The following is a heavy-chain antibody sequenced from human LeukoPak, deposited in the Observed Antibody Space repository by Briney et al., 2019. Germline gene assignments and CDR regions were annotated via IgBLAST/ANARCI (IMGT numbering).Heavy chain of an antibody. D-gene: IGHD5-24*01. J-gene: IGHJ4*02. CDR2: ISSSSSYT. CDR1: GFTFSDYY. V-gene: IGHV3-11*05. CDR3: ARGGGRDGYPFDY. Sequence: GGSLRLSCAVSGFTFSDYYMSWIRQAPGKGLEWVSYISSSSSYTKYADSVKGRFTISRGNAKNSLYLHMNSLRAEDTGVYYCARGGGRDGYPFDYWGQGTLVTVSS.